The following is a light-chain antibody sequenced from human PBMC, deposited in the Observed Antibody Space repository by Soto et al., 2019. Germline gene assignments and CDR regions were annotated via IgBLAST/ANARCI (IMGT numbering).Light chain of an antibody. CDR3: QQRSNWPPYT. CDR2: DAS. V-gene: IGKV3-11*01. CDR1: QSVNSN. J-gene: IGKJ2*01. Sequence: EIVLTQSPATLSLSPGERATLSCRASQSVNSNSAWYQQKPGQAPRLLIFDASNRATGIPARFSGSGSGTDFTLTISSLEPEDFAVYYCQQRSNWPPYTFGQGTKLEIK.